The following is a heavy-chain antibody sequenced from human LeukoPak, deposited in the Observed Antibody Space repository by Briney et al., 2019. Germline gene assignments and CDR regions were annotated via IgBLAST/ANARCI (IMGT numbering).Heavy chain of an antibody. Sequence: PSETLSLTCTVSGGSISSSSYYWSWIRQPPGKGLEWIGYIYHSGSTYYNPSLKSRVTISVDRSKNQFSLKLSSVTAADTAVYYCARGGEYCSSTSCYYFDYWGQGTLVTVSS. J-gene: IGHJ4*02. D-gene: IGHD2-2*01. CDR1: GGSISSSSYY. CDR3: ARGGEYCSSTSCYYFDY. V-gene: IGHV4-30-2*01. CDR2: IYHSGST.